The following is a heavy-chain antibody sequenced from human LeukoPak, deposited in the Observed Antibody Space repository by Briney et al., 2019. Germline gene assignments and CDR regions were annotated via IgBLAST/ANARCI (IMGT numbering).Heavy chain of an antibody. D-gene: IGHD3-3*01. Sequence: GGSLRLSCAASGFTFSSYGMHWVRQAPGKGLEWVAVISYDGSNKYYADSVKGRFTISRDNSKNTLYPQMNSPRAEDTAVYYCAKETVFWSGYYDYWGQGTLVTVSS. V-gene: IGHV3-30*18. CDR1: GFTFSSYG. CDR3: AKETVFWSGYYDY. CDR2: ISYDGSNK. J-gene: IGHJ4*02.